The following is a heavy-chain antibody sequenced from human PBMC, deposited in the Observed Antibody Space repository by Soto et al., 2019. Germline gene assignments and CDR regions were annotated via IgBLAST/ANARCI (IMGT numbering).Heavy chain of an antibody. V-gene: IGHV3-23*01. CDR2: ISGSGGST. CDR3: AKARSKDGWNTLVAEYFQH. CDR1: GFTFSSYA. D-gene: IGHD1-1*01. J-gene: IGHJ1*01. Sequence: EVQLLESGGGLVQPGGSLRLSCAASGFTFSSYAMSWVRQAPGKGLEWVSAISGSGGSTYYADSVKGRFTISRDNSKNTLYLQINSLRAEDTAVYYCAKARSKDGWNTLVAEYFQHWGQGTLVTVSS.